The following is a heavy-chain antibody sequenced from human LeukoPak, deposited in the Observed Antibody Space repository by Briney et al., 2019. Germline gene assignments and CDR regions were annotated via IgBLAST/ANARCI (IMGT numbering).Heavy chain of an antibody. CDR3: AREVPELNNAFDI. CDR2: TIPIFGTA. V-gene: IGHV1-69*05. J-gene: IGHJ3*02. CDR1: GGTFSSYA. D-gene: IGHD1-26*01. Sequence: ASVKVSCKASGGTFSSYAISWVRQAPGQGLEWMGRTIPIFGTANYAQKFQGRVTITTDESTSTAYMELSSLRSEDTAVYYCAREVPELNNAFDIWGQGTMVTVSS.